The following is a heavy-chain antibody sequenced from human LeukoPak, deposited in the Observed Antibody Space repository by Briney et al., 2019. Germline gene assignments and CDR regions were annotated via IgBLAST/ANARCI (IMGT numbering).Heavy chain of an antibody. CDR2: IYPGDSDT. J-gene: IGHJ4*02. CDR1: GYSFTSYW. D-gene: IGHD6-19*01. Sequence: GESLQISCQGSGYSFTSYWIGWVRQMPGKGLEWMGIIYPGDSDTRYSPSFQGQVTISADKSISTAYLQWSSLKASDTAIYYCARSISIAVTGFDYWGQGTLVTVSS. CDR3: ARSISIAVTGFDY. V-gene: IGHV5-51*01.